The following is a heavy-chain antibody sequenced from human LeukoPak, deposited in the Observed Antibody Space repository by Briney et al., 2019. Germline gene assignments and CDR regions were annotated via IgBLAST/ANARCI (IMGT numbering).Heavy chain of an antibody. J-gene: IGHJ4*02. D-gene: IGHD1-7*01. Sequence: ASVKVSCKASGYTFTGYYMHWVRQAPGQGLEWMGWINPNSGGTNYAQKFQGRVTMTRDTSISTAYMELSRLRSDDTAVYYCARDLELRAGHTRGFDYWGQGTLVTVSS. CDR3: ARDLELRAGHTRGFDY. CDR2: INPNSGGT. CDR1: GYTFTGYY. V-gene: IGHV1-2*02.